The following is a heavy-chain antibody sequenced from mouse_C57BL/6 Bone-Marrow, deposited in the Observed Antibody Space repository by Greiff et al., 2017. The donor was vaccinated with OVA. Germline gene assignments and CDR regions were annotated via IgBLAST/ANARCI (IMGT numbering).Heavy chain of an antibody. CDR2: IRLKSDNYAT. J-gene: IGHJ3*01. CDR1: GFTFSNYW. V-gene: IGHV6-3*01. CDR3: TALRRGGRFAY. Sequence: EVKLEESGGGLVQPGGSMKLSCVASGFTFSNYWMNWVRQSPEKGLEWVAQIRLKSDNYATHYAESVKGRFTISRDDSKSSVYLQMNNLRAEDTGIYYCTALRRGGRFAYWGQGTLVTVSA. D-gene: IGHD2-12*01.